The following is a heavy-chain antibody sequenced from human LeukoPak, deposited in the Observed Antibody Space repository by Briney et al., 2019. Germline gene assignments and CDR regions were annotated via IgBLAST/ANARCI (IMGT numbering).Heavy chain of an antibody. V-gene: IGHV4-34*01. CDR1: GGSFSGYD. Sequence: SETLSLTCAVYGGSFSGYDWSWVRQPPGKGLEWVGEINHSGSTNYYPSLKSRVTISVDTSKTQFSLKLSSVTAADTAVYYCARELGFRPDAFDIWGQGTLVTVSS. D-gene: IGHD3-16*01. CDR3: ARELGFRPDAFDI. J-gene: IGHJ4*02. CDR2: INHSGST.